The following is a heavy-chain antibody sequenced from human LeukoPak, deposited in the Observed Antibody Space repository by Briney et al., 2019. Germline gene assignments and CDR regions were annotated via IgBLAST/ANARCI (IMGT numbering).Heavy chain of an antibody. D-gene: IGHD6-6*01. Sequence: PSETLSLTCTVSGGSINSGDYYWGWIRQPPGKGLEWIGSIYYSGSTYYNPSLKSRVTISVDTSKNQFSLKLSSVTAADTAVYYCARDSQQLVRRGWYGGDVFDIWGQGTMVTVSS. CDR1: GGSINSGDYY. CDR2: IYYSGST. J-gene: IGHJ3*02. CDR3: ARDSQQLVRRGWYGGDVFDI. V-gene: IGHV4-39*07.